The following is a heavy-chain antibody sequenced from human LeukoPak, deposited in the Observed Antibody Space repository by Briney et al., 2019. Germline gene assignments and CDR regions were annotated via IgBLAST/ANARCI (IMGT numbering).Heavy chain of an antibody. D-gene: IGHD3-16*02. CDR2: ISGSGGST. Sequence: GGSLRLSCAASGFTFINYAMTWVRQAPGKGLEWVSAISGSGGSTYYADSVKGRFTISRDNFKNTLYLQMNSLRAEDTAVYYCAKSTQLRGGIATDFDSWGQGTLVTVSS. V-gene: IGHV3-23*01. CDR1: GFTFINYA. J-gene: IGHJ4*02. CDR3: AKSTQLRGGIATDFDS.